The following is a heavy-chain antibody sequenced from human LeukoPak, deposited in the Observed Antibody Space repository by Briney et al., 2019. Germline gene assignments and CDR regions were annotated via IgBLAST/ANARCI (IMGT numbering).Heavy chain of an antibody. J-gene: IGHJ4*02. CDR2: ISSSSSYI. Sequence: GGSLRLSCAASGFTFSSCSVNWVRQAPGKGLEWVSSISSSSSYIYYADSVKGRFTISRDNAKNSLFLQMNSLRAEDTAVYYCTRGKAVVTFGGIIVTGFDYWGQGALVTVSS. V-gene: IGHV3-21*06. CDR1: GFTFSSCS. CDR3: TRGKAVVTFGGIIVTGFDY. D-gene: IGHD3-16*02.